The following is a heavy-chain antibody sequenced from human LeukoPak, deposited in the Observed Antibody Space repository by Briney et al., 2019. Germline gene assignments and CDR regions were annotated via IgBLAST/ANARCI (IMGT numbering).Heavy chain of an antibody. CDR2: ISHSGTT. J-gene: IGHJ4*02. D-gene: IGHD1-26*01. CDR1: GGSFNDYQ. Sequence: SETLSLTCAVSGGSFNDYQWNWIRQSPAKGLEWLGEISHSGTTTYNPSLKSRVTISVDTSKNQFSLKLSSVTAADTAVYYCARANRSGSFTRFDYWGQGTLVTVSS. V-gene: IGHV4-34*01. CDR3: ARANRSGSFTRFDY.